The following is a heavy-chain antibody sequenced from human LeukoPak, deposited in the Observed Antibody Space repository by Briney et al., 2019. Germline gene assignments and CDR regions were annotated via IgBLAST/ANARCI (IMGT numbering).Heavy chain of an antibody. CDR2: ITASGDST. D-gene: IGHD2-15*01. J-gene: IGHJ4*02. CDR3: ARRDIVVVVSASDY. CDR1: GFTFSNHV. V-gene: IGHV3-23*01. Sequence: GGSLRLSCAASGFTFSNHVMIWVRQAPGKGLEWVSGITASGDSTYYADSVEGRFTMSGDNSKNTVYLQMNSLRVDDTAVYYCARRDIVVVVSASDYWGQGTLVTVSS.